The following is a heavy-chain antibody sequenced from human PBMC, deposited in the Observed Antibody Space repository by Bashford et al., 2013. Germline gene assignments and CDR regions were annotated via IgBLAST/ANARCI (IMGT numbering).Heavy chain of an antibody. D-gene: IGHD6-19*01. V-gene: IGHV3-21*01. CDR2: ISSSSSYI. CDR3: ARDGGYSSGHWFDP. J-gene: IGHJ5*02. Sequence: VRQAPGKGLEWVSSISSSSSYIYYADSVKGRFTISRDNAKNSLYLQMNSLRAEDTAVYYCARDGGYSSGHWFDPWGQGTLVTVSS.